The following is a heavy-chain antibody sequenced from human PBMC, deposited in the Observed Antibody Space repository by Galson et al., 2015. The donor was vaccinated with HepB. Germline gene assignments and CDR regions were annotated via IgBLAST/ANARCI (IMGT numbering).Heavy chain of an antibody. Sequence: QSGAEVKKPGESLKISCKGSGYSFTSYWIGWVRQMPGKGLEWMGIIYPGDSDTRHSPSFQGQVTISADKSISTAYLQWSSLKASDTAMYYCARCVRRSYSNSEYYFDYWGQGTLVTVSS. J-gene: IGHJ4*02. CDR2: IYPGDSDT. CDR3: ARCVRRSYSNSEYYFDY. CDR1: GYSFTSYW. V-gene: IGHV5-51*03. D-gene: IGHD4-11*01.